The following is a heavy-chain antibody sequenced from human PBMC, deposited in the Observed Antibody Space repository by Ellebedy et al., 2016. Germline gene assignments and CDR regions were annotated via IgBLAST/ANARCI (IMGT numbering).Heavy chain of an antibody. D-gene: IGHD6-19*01. CDR1: GYTFTSSR. Sequence: ASVKVSCXASGYTFTSSRIAWVRQAPGQGLEWMGWINSYNGNTNYAQKLQGRVTVTTDTSTSTAYMELRSLRSDDTAVYYCARWGSGWYWVYWGQGTLVTVSS. V-gene: IGHV1-18*01. J-gene: IGHJ4*02. CDR2: INSYNGNT. CDR3: ARWGSGWYWVY.